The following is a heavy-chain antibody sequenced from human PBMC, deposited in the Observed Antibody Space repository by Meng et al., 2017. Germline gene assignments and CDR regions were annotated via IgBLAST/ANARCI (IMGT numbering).Heavy chain of an antibody. D-gene: IGHD3-10*01. Sequence: HVWVGVAGREGTKLGASVKVSCKASEYTFTSYAMHWVRQAPGQRLEWMGWINAGNGNTKYSQKFQGRVTITRDTSASTAYMELSSLRSDDTAVYYCARDYGSGRIILHFDYWGQGTLVTVSS. V-gene: IGHV1-3*01. CDR1: EYTFTSYA. CDR3: ARDYGSGRIILHFDY. J-gene: IGHJ4*02. CDR2: INAGNGNT.